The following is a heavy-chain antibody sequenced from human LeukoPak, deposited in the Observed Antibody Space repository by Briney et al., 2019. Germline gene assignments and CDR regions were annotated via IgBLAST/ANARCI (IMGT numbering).Heavy chain of an antibody. CDR1: GNYW. CDR2: ISTTSSNI. Sequence: PGGSLRLSCAASGNYWMHWVRQAPGKGLEWVSYISTTSSNIYYADSVEGRFTISRDNAKNLLYLQMDSLRDEDTAVYYCSRDGGFWSAYPLDYWGQGTLVTVPA. CDR3: SRDGGFWSAYPLDY. V-gene: IGHV3-48*02. D-gene: IGHD3-3*01. J-gene: IGHJ4*02.